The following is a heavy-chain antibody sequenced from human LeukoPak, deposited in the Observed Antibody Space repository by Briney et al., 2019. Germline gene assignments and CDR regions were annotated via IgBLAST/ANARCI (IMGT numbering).Heavy chain of an antibody. D-gene: IGHD3-16*01. V-gene: IGHV1-2*02. J-gene: IGHJ4*02. Sequence: ASVTVSCTASGYTFTDDYMHWVRQAPGQGLEFMGWINPDSGFTNYAQKFKGRVTMTRDTSISTAYLEVRSLTSDDTAVYYCAPTAEAYTSWWKVWGQGTLVTVSS. CDR3: APTAEAYTSWWKV. CDR2: INPDSGFT. CDR1: GYTFTDDY.